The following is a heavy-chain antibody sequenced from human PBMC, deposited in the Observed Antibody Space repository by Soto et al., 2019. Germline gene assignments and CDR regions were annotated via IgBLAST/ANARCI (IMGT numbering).Heavy chain of an antibody. CDR2: IGTAGDT. V-gene: IGHV3-13*01. Sequence: AGGSLRLSCAASGFTFSSYDMHWVRQATGKGLEWVSAIGTAGDTYYPGSVKGRFTISRENAKNSLYLQMNSLRAEDTAVYYCARAVVITGFNYWGQGTLVTVSS. J-gene: IGHJ4*02. D-gene: IGHD3-22*01. CDR3: ARAVVITGFNY. CDR1: GFTFSSYD.